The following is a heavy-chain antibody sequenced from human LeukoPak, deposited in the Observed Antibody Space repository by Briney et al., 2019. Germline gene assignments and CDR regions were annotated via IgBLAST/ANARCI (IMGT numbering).Heavy chain of an antibody. Sequence: SSEALSLTCGVYGGSFSGYYWSWIRQPPGKGLEWIGEINHSGSTNYNPSLKSRVTISVDTSKNQFSLKLSSVTAADTAVYYCARAPNCSSTSCYTGRYYYYGMDVWGQGTTVTVSS. CDR3: ARAPNCSSTSCYTGRYYYYGMDV. CDR1: GGSFSGYY. CDR2: INHSGST. D-gene: IGHD2-2*02. J-gene: IGHJ6*02. V-gene: IGHV4-34*01.